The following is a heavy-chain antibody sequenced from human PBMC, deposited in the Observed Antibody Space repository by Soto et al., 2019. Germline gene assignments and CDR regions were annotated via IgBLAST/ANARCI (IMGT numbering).Heavy chain of an antibody. J-gene: IGHJ4*02. CDR3: ARDTAMASPQYYLDY. CDR2: IWYDGSNK. CDR1: GFTFSSYG. V-gene: IGHV3-33*01. Sequence: GGSLRLSCAASGFTFSSYGMHWIRQAPGKGLEWVAVIWYDGSNKYYADSVKGRFTISRDNSKNTLYLQMNSLRAEDTAVYYCARDTAMASPQYYLDYWGQGTLVTVSS. D-gene: IGHD5-18*01.